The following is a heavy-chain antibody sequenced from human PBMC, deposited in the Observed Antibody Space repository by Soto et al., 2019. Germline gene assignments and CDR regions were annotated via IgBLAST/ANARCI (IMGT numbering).Heavy chain of an antibody. CDR2: ISYDGSRK. CDR3: AREQYYCMDV. V-gene: IGHV3-30-3*01. CDR1: GFTFRRFA. Sequence: GGSLRLSCAASGFTFRRFAMHWVRQAPGKGLEWVTLISYDGSRKFYADSVKGRFTISRDNSKNTMFLQMNSLGPDDTAVYYCAREQYYCMDVWGLGTTVTVSS. J-gene: IGHJ6*02.